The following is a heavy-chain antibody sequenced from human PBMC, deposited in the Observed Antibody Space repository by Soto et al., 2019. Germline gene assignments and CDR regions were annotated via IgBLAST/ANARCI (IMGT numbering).Heavy chain of an antibody. D-gene: IGHD2-2*01. CDR1: GGTFSSYA. CDR3: ASVVVVPAAPNNWFDP. V-gene: IGHV1-69*13. Sequence: SVKVSCKASGGTFSSYAISWVRQAPGQGLEWMGGIIPIFGTANYAQKFQGRVTITADESTSTAYMELSSLRSEDTAVYYCASVVVVPAAPNNWFDPWGQGTLVTVSS. CDR2: IIPIFGTA. J-gene: IGHJ5*02.